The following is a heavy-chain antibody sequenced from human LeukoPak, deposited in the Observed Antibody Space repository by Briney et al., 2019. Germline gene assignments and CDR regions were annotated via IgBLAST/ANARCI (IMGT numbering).Heavy chain of an antibody. CDR2: IYYSGST. CDR3: ARDVEMATPPSYGYYGMDV. D-gene: IGHD5-18*01. J-gene: IGHJ6*02. Sequence: SETLSLTCAVYGGSFSGHYWSWIRQSPGKGLEWIGYIYYSGSTYYNPSLKSRVTISVDTSKNQFSLKLSSVTAADTAVYYCARDVEMATPPSYGYYGMDVWGQGTTVTVSS. V-gene: IGHV4-34*09. CDR1: GGSFSGHY.